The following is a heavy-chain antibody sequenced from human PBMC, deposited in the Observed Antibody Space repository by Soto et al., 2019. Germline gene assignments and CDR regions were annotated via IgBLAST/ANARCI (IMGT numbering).Heavy chain of an antibody. CDR2: IYFTGIT. D-gene: IGHD2-2*01. Sequence: SETLSLTCPVSSFSLSSGVYYWHWIRQHPVKGLEWIGYIYFTGITYSTPSLKSRVTLSVDTSKSQFSLELRSVTAADTAIYYWARPPPYQKATWFALWGPGALVTVSS. CDR1: SFSLSSGVYY. J-gene: IGHJ5*02. V-gene: IGHV4-31*03. CDR3: ARPPPYQKATWFAL.